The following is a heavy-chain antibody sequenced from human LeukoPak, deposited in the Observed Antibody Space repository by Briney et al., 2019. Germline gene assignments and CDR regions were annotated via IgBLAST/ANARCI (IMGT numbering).Heavy chain of an antibody. CDR1: GFTFSSYA. D-gene: IGHD3-22*01. V-gene: IGHV3-23*01. CDR2: ISGSGGST. Sequence: PGGSLRLSCAASGFTFSSYAMSWVRQAPGKGLEWVSAISGSGGSTYYADSVKGRFTISRDNSKNTLYLQMNSLRAEDTAVYYCAKDFKEYYHDSSQISGFDYWGQGTLVTVSS. J-gene: IGHJ4*02. CDR3: AKDFKEYYHDSSQISGFDY.